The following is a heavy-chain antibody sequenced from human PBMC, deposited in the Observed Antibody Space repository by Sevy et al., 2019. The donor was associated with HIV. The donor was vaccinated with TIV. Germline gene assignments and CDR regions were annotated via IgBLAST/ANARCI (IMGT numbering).Heavy chain of an antibody. CDR3: ARDRGRSNYNYYGLDV. J-gene: IGHJ6*02. CDR1: GYTFTSHG. CDR2: LSSYNGNT. Sequence: ASVKVSCKASGYTFTSHGINWVRQAPGQGLEWMGWLSSYNGNTNYAHKVQGRVTMTTDTSTSTGYMELRSLRSDDTAVYYCARDRGRSNYNYYGLDVWAQGTTVTVSS. V-gene: IGHV1-18*01. D-gene: IGHD3-16*01.